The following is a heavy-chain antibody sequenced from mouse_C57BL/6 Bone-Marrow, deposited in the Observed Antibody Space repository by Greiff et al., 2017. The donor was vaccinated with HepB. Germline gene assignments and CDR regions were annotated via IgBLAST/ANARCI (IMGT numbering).Heavy chain of an antibody. J-gene: IGHJ3*01. Sequence: QVQLQQSGAELVRPGASVKLSCKASGYTFTDYYINWVKQRPGQGLEWIARIYPGSGNTYYNEKFKGKATLTAEKSSSTAYMQLSSLTSEDSAVYFCATRGFAYWGQGTLVTVSA. CDR1: GYTFTDYY. CDR3: ATRGFAY. CDR2: IYPGSGNT. V-gene: IGHV1-76*01.